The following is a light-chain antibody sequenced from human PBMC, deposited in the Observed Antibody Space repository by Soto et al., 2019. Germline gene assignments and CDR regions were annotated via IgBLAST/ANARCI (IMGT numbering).Light chain of an antibody. CDR2: AAS. V-gene: IGKV1-39*01. J-gene: IGKJ4*01. Sequence: DIQMTQSPSTLSASVGDRVTIPCRASQIINSFLNWYQQKPGKAPNLLIYAASSLQSGVPSRFSGSGSGTDYTLTIGSLQPEDFATYYCQQTYRTPTFSGGTKVDIK. CDR3: QQTYRTPT. CDR1: QIINSF.